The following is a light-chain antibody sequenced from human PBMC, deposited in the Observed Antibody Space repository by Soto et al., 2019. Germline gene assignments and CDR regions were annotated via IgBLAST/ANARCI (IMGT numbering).Light chain of an antibody. CDR3: QSYDSSLRVSV. CDR1: SSNIGAGYD. Sequence: QSVLTRRPSVSGAPGQRVTISCTGSSSNIGAGYDVHWYQQLPGTAPKLLIYGNSNRPSGVPDRFSGSKSGTSASLAITGLQAEDEADYYCQSYDSSLRVSVFGAGTKLTVL. CDR2: GNS. V-gene: IGLV1-40*01. J-gene: IGLJ2*01.